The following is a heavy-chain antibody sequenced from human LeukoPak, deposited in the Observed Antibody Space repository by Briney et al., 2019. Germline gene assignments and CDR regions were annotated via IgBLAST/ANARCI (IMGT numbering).Heavy chain of an antibody. CDR2: IRYDEDDK. J-gene: IGHJ3*02. Sequence: GGSLRLSCAASGFTFSSYGMHWVRQAPGKGLEWVAFIRYDEDDKYYADSVKGRFTISRDFSKNTLYLQMNRLRAEDTAVYFCAKSAAAYYDLLSGYDAFDIWGQGTTVTVSP. CDR1: GFTFSSYG. D-gene: IGHD3-3*01. CDR3: AKSAAAYYDLLSGYDAFDI. V-gene: IGHV3-30*02.